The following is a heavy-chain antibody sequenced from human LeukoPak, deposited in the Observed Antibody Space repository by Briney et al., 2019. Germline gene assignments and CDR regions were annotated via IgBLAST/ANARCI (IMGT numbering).Heavy chain of an antibody. CDR1: GFTFSSYS. D-gene: IGHD6-13*01. Sequence: GGSLRLSCAASGFTFSSYSMNWVRQAPGKGLEWVSSTSSSSYIYYADSVKGRFTISRDNAKNSLYLQMNSLRAEDTAVYYCARGCDSSSYPDSYWGQGTLVTVSS. J-gene: IGHJ4*02. CDR2: TSSSSYI. V-gene: IGHV3-21*01. CDR3: ARGCDSSSYPDSY.